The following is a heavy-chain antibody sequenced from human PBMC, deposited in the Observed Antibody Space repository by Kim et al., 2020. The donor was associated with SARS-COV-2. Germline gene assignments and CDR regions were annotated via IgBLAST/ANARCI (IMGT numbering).Heavy chain of an antibody. D-gene: IGHD2-2*01. Sequence: SENLSLTCTVSGGSISSGGYYWSWIRQHPVKGLEWIGYIYYSRSTYYNPSLKSRVTISVDTSKNQFSLKLSSVTAADTAVYYCAREKYELGNWFDPWGQGTLVTVSS. CDR3: AREKYELGNWFDP. J-gene: IGHJ5*02. CDR2: IYYSRST. V-gene: IGHV4-31*03. CDR1: GGSISSGGYY.